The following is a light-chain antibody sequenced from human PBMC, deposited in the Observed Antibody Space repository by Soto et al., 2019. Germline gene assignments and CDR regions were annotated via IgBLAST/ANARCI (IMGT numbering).Light chain of an antibody. V-gene: IGKV3-20*01. Sequence: IRFSQPPCTLSLSPGERATLSCIASQSVSSSCLACYQQKPGQAPRPLIYSASTRATGIPDRFRGSGSGTDFTLTISSLEPEDFAVYYCQQYGRSGTFGQGTTVDIK. J-gene: IGKJ1*01. CDR3: QQYGRSGT. CDR2: SAS. CDR1: QSVSSSC.